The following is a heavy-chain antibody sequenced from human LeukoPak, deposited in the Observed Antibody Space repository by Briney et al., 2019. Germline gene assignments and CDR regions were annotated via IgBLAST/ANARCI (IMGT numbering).Heavy chain of an antibody. CDR1: GFTFSSYS. CDR2: ISSSSSYI. V-gene: IGHV3-21*01. D-gene: IGHD4/OR15-4a*01. CDR3: ARVGTIDAFDI. Sequence: PGRSLRLSCAASGFTFSSYSMNWVRQAPGKGLEWVSSISSSSSYIYYADSVKGRFTISRDNAKNSLYLQMNSLRAEDTAVYYCARVGTIDAFDIWGQGTMVTVSS. J-gene: IGHJ3*02.